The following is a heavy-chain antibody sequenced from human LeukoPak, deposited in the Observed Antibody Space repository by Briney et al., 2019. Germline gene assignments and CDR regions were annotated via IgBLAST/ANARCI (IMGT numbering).Heavy chain of an antibody. V-gene: IGHV4-4*07. CDR3: ARRVEYCGGDCDAFDI. D-gene: IGHD2-21*02. CDR2: IYTSGST. J-gene: IGHJ3*02. CDR1: GGSISSYY. Sequence: PSETLSLTCTVSGGSISSYYWSWIRQPAGKGLEWIGRIYTSGSTNYNPSLKSRVTISVDTSKNQFSLKLSSVTAADTAVYYCARRVEYCGGDCDAFDIWGQGTMVTVSS.